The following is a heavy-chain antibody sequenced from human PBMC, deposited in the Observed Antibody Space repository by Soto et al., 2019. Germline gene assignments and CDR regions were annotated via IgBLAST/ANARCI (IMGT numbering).Heavy chain of an antibody. CDR3: ARTGYSSGWYKAAFDI. Sequence: LSLTCAVYGGSFSGYYWSWIRQPPGKGLEWIGEINHSGSTNYNPSLKSRVTISVDTSKNQLSLKLSSVTAADTAVYYCARTGYSSGWYKAAFDIWGQGTMVTVSS. D-gene: IGHD6-19*01. CDR1: GGSFSGYY. CDR2: INHSGST. V-gene: IGHV4-34*01. J-gene: IGHJ3*02.